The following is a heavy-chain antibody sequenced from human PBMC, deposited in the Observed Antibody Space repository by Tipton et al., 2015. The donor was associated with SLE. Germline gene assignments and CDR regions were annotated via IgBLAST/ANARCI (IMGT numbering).Heavy chain of an antibody. J-gene: IGHJ4*02. CDR2: IYYTGSA. V-gene: IGHV4-39*07. CDR3: ARYGMVVIASFDY. Sequence: WVRQAPGKGLEWIGAIYYTGSAYYNPSLKNRVTISLVSSRDRFSLNLTSVTAADTAIYYCARYGMVVIASFDYWGQGTPVTVSS. D-gene: IGHD2-21*01.